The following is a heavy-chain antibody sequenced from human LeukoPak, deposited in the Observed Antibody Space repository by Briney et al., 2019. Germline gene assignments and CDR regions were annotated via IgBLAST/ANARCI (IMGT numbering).Heavy chain of an antibody. D-gene: IGHD6-13*01. V-gene: IGHV3-7*01. CDR3: ARGPGYSSSWFEYFQH. CDR1: GFTFSSYW. Sequence: GGSLRLSCAASGFTFSSYWMSWVRQAPGKGLEWVANIKQDGSEKYYVDSVKGRFTISRDNAKNSLYLQMNSLRAEDTAVYYCARGPGYSSSWFEYFQHWGQGNLVTVSS. J-gene: IGHJ1*01. CDR2: IKQDGSEK.